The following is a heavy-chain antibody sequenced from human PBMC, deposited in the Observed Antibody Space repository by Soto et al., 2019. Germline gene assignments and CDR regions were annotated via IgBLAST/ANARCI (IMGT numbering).Heavy chain of an antibody. CDR2: ISTNGGST. V-gene: IGHV3-64D*06. D-gene: IGHD3-22*01. J-gene: IGHJ4*02. CDR3: VKGEYYYDSSGYYPFDY. Sequence: GSLRLSCSASGFTVSIYAMHWVRQAPGKGLEYVSSISTNGGSTDYADSVKGRFTISRDNSKNTVYLQMSSLRVEDTAVYYCVKGEYYYDSSGYYPFDYWGQGTLVTVSS. CDR1: GFTVSIYA.